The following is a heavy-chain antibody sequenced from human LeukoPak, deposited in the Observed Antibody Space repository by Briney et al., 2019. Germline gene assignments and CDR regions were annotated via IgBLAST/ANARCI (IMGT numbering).Heavy chain of an antibody. V-gene: IGHV4-39*07. Sequence: KPSETLSLTCTVSGGSISSSSYYWGWIRQPPGKGLEWIGSIYYSGSTYYNPSLNSRVTISVDTSKNQFSLKLSSVTAAETAVSYCARAIVVVVAATRTVTYSDYWGQGTLVTVSS. D-gene: IGHD2-15*01. J-gene: IGHJ4*02. CDR1: GGSISSSSYY. CDR3: ARAIVVVVAATRTVTYSDY. CDR2: IYYSGST.